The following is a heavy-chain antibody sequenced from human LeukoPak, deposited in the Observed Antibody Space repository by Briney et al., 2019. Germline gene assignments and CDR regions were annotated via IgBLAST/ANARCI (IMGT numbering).Heavy chain of an antibody. CDR2: VYYSGRT. CDR3: VREVSTSFYDSSGYYRQTETFDV. D-gene: IGHD3-22*01. V-gene: IGHV4-61*01. CDR1: GGSVSGDKYY. Sequence: PSETLSLTCTVSGGSVSGDKYYWHWIRKSPGKGLEWIGFVYYSGRTKYNPSLNSRVTISRDTSNNQVSLKLGSVTAADTAICFCVREVSTSFYDSSGYYRQTETFDVWGQGTMVTVSS. J-gene: IGHJ3*01.